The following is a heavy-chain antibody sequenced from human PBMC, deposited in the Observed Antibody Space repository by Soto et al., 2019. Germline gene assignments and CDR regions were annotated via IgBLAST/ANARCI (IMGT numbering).Heavy chain of an antibody. J-gene: IGHJ6*03. V-gene: IGHV3-66*01. D-gene: IGHD5-12*01. CDR1: GFTVSSNY. CDR2: IYSGGST. CDR3: ARGRAGYGSRGYYYYYMDV. Sequence: EVQLVESGGGLVQPGGSLRLSCAASGFTVSSNYMSWVRQAPGKGLEWVSVIYSGGSTYYADSVKGRFTISRDNSKNTLYLQMNSLRAEDTAVYYCARGRAGYGSRGYYYYYMDVWGKGTTVTVSS.